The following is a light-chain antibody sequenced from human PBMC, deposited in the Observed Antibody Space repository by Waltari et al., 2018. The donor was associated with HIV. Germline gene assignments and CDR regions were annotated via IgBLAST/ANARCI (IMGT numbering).Light chain of an antibody. CDR3: SSYADSDTTVV. Sequence: QSALAQPPSASGSAGQSVTISCTGTSSDVGAYNYVSWYQLHPGKSPKLIIYDVTKRPSGVPDRFSGSKSGNTASLTVSGLQGEDEADYYCSSYADSDTTVVFGGGTKLTVL. CDR1: SSDVGAYNY. V-gene: IGLV2-8*01. CDR2: DVT. J-gene: IGLJ2*01.